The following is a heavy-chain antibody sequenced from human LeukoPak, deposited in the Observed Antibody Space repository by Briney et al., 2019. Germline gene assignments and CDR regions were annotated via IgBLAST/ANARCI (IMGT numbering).Heavy chain of an antibody. V-gene: IGHV1-2*02. J-gene: IGHJ4*02. CDR1: GYAFTGYY. Sequence: GASVKVSCKASGYAFTGYYMHWVRQAPGQGLEWMGWINPNSGGTNYAQKFQGRVTMTRDTSISTAYMELSRLRSDDTAVYYCARGQDIVLMVYAETDYWGQGTLVTVSS. CDR3: ARGQDIVLMVYAETDY. D-gene: IGHD2-8*01. CDR2: INPNSGGT.